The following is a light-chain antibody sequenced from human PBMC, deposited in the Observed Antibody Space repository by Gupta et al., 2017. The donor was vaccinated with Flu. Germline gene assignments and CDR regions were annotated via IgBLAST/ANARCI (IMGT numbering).Light chain of an antibody. J-gene: IGLJ1*01. Sequence: SYDVTQPPSVSVAPGQTARISCETNNFGTNTVHWHQQKTGRAPSLVVSDGGDRPSGISDRFSASKSGSTATLIISRVEDGDEADYYCQVWDSSGDRPLFGTGTRVTAL. CDR3: QVWDSSGDRPL. CDR1: NFGTNT. CDR2: DGG. V-gene: IGLV3-21*02.